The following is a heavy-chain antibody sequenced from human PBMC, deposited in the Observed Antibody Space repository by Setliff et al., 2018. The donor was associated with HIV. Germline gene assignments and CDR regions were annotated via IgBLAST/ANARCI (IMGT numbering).Heavy chain of an antibody. CDR3: AREIGGYYDSSGYYPPTDYYYGMDV. V-gene: IGHV1-18*01. CDR1: GYTFTSYD. D-gene: IGHD3-22*01. CDR2: ISAYNGNT. Sequence: ASVKVSCKASGYTFTSYDISWVRQAPGQGLEWMGWISAYNGNTNYAQTLQGRVTMTTDTSTSTAYMELRSLRTDDTAVYYCAREIGGYYDSSGYYPPTDYYYGMDVWGQGTTVTVSS. J-gene: IGHJ6*02.